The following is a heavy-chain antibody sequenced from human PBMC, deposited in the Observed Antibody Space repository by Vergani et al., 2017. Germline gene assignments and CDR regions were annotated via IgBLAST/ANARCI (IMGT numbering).Heavy chain of an antibody. CDR2: ISYDGSNK. CDR1: GFTFSSYA. J-gene: IGHJ4*02. CDR3: ARGNIVVVTATPRFDY. D-gene: IGHD2-21*02. V-gene: IGHV3-30-3*01. Sequence: QVQLVESGGGVVQPGRSLRLSCAASGFTFSSYAMHWVRQAPGKGLEWVAVISYDGSNKYYADSVKGRFTISRDNSKNTLYLQMNSLRAEDTAVYCCARGNIVVVTATPRFDYWGQGTLVTVSS.